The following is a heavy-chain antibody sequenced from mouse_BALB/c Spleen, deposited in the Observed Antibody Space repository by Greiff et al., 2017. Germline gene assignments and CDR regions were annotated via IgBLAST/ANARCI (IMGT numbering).Heavy chain of an antibody. J-gene: IGHJ3*01. CDR3: NAVTYYRYPWFAY. CDR2: IDPENGDT. D-gene: IGHD2-14*01. V-gene: IGHV14-4*02. Sequence: EVKLMESGAELVRSGASVKLSCTASGFNIKDYYMHWVKQRPEQGLEWIGWIDPENGDTEYAPKFQGKATMTADTSSNTAYLQLSSLTSEDTAVYYCNAVTYYRYPWFAYWGQGTLVTVSA. CDR1: GFNIKDYY.